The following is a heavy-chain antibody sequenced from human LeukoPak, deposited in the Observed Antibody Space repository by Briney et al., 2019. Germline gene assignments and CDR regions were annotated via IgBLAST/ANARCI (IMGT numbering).Heavy chain of an antibody. Sequence: GASVKVSCKASGYTFTSYAMHWVRQAPGQRLEWMGWINAGNGNTKYSQKFQGRVTITRDTSASTAYMELSSLRSEDTAVYYCARVDCSSTSCLLDYWGQGTLVTVSS. CDR2: INAGNGNT. V-gene: IGHV1-3*01. D-gene: IGHD2-2*01. CDR1: GYTFTSYA. J-gene: IGHJ4*02. CDR3: ARVDCSSTSCLLDY.